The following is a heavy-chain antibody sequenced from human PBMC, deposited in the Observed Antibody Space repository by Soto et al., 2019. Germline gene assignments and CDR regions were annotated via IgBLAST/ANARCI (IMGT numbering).Heavy chain of an antibody. CDR3: ARDRYCSGGSCYYYWFDP. J-gene: IGHJ5*02. Sequence: QVQLVQSGAEVKKPGSSVKVSCKASGGTFSSYAISWVRQAPGQGLEWMGGIIPIFGTANYAQKFQGRVTITADESTSTAYMELSSLRSEDTAVYHCARDRYCSGGSCYYYWFDPWGQGTLVTVSS. CDR2: IIPIFGTA. D-gene: IGHD2-15*01. CDR1: GGTFSSYA. V-gene: IGHV1-69*01.